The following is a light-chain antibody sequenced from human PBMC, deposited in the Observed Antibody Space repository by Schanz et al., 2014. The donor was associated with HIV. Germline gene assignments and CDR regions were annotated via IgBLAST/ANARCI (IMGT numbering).Light chain of an antibody. V-gene: IGLV1-44*01. Sequence: QSVLTQPPSVSGTPGQRVTILCSGSSSNIGINTVNWYQHLPGTAPKLLMYANMERPSGVPDRFSGSGSDTSASLAISGLQSEDEADYYCAGWDDSLNVWVFGGGTKLTVL. CDR3: AGWDDSLNVWV. J-gene: IGLJ3*02. CDR2: ANM. CDR1: SSNIGINT.